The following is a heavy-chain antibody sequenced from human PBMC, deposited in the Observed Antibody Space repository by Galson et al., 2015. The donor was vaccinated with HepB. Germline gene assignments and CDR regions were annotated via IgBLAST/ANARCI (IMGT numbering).Heavy chain of an antibody. CDR3: VSEGYSLGYFLG. Sequence: SLRLSCAASGFTFSSYTMNWVRQAPGRGLEWVSSISSSSSYIYYADSVRGRFTISRDNAKNSLYLQMNSLRAEDTALYYCVSEGYSLGYFLGWGQGSLVTVSS. CDR2: ISSSSSYI. V-gene: IGHV3-21*01. J-gene: IGHJ4*02. D-gene: IGHD5-18*01. CDR1: GFTFSSYT.